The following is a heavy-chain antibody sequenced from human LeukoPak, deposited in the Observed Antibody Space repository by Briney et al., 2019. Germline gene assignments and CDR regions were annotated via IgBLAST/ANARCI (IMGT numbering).Heavy chain of an antibody. CDR3: ARDDGGSYGY. CDR2: ISYDGSNK. V-gene: IGHV3-30*04. Sequence: QPGGSLRLSCAASGFTFSSYAMHWVRQAPGKGLEWVAVISYDGSNKYYADSVKGRFTISRDNSKNTLYLQMNSLRAEDTAVYYCARDDGGSYGYWGQGTLVTVSS. D-gene: IGHD1-26*01. CDR1: GFTFSSYA. J-gene: IGHJ4*02.